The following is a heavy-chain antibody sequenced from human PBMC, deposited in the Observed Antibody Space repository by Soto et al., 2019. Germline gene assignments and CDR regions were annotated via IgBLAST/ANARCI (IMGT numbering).Heavy chain of an antibody. D-gene: IGHD3-3*01. V-gene: IGHV5-10-1*01. Sequence: GESLKISCKGSGYSFTSYWISWVRQMPGKGLEWMGRIDPSDSYTNYSPSFQGHVTISADKSISTAYLQWSSLKASDTAMYYCARQLTYYDFWSGYRYGMDVWGQGTTVTV. CDR2: IDPSDSYT. CDR3: ARQLTYYDFWSGYRYGMDV. CDR1: GYSFTSYW. J-gene: IGHJ6*02.